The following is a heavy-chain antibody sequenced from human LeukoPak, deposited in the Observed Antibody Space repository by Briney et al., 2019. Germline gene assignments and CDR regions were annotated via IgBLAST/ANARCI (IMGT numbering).Heavy chain of an antibody. V-gene: IGHV3-30*18. CDR1: GFTFSSYG. D-gene: IGHD2-2*01. CDR3: AKDLPAAYFDS. Sequence: GGSLRLSCAASGFTFSSYGVHWVRQAPGKGLEWVAVISYDGSNKYYADSVKGRFAISRDNSKNTVYLQMSSLRPEDTAVYYCAKDLPAAYFDSWGQGTLVTVSS. CDR2: ISYDGSNK. J-gene: IGHJ4*02.